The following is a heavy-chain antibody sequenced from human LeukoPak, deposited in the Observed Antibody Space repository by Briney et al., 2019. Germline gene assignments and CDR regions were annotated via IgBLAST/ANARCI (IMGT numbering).Heavy chain of an antibody. J-gene: IGHJ3*02. CDR3: ARRRNYNAFDI. Sequence: GESLRISCKGSGYSFTSYWIGWVRQMPGKGLEWTGIIYPSDSDTRYSPSFQGQVTISADKSINTAYLQWSSLKASDTAMYYCARRRNYNAFDIWGQGTVVTVSS. V-gene: IGHV5-51*01. CDR2: IYPSDSDT. D-gene: IGHD4-11*01. CDR1: GYSFTSYW.